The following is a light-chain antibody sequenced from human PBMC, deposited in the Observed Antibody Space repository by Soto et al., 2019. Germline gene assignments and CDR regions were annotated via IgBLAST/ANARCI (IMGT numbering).Light chain of an antibody. CDR3: QQTSNTPQT. CDR1: QSINIY. J-gene: IGKJ4*01. Sequence: DIQMTQSPSSLSASVGDRVTITCRASQSINIYLHWYQQKAGKAPRLLIYGASSLQSGVPSRFSGSGSGTVFTLTISSLQPEDFATYYCQQTSNTPQTFGGGTKVEIK. CDR2: GAS. V-gene: IGKV1-39*01.